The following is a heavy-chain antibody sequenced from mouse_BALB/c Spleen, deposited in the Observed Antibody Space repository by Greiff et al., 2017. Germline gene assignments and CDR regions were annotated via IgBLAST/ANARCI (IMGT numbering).Heavy chain of an antibody. J-gene: IGHJ3*01. D-gene: IGHD3-1*01. CDR1: GFNIKDYY. CDR2: IDPENGIT. CDR3: ARRGSSGYGGAY. Sequence: EVQLQESGAELVRPGALVKLSCKASGFNIKDYYMHWVKQRPEQGLEWIGWIDPENGITIYDPKFQGKASITADTSSNTAYLQLSSLTSEDTAVYYCARRGSSGYGGAYWGQGTLVTVSA. V-gene: IGHV14-1*02.